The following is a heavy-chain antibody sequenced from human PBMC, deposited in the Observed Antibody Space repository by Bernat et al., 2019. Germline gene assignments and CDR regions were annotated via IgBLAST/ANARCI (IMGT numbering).Heavy chain of an antibody. CDR2: ISHDGRIQ. CDR1: GFSFGSYG. D-gene: IGHD6-19*01. CDR3: AKELIAVAGDNAFDI. V-gene: IGHV3-30*18. J-gene: IGHJ3*02. Sequence: QMQLVESGGGVVQPGRSLRLSCAASGFSFGSYGMHWVRQAPGKGLEWVAVISHDGRIQHYVDSMKGRFTISRDNSKNTLSLQMNSLSAGDTAVYYCAKELIAVAGDNAFDIWGQGTMVTVSS.